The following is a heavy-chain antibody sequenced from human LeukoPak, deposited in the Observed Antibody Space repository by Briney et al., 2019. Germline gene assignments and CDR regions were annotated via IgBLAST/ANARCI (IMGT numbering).Heavy chain of an antibody. Sequence: GGSLRLSCAASGFTFRNYWMHWGRQAPGKGLVWVSRINSDGSSTSYADSVKGRFTISRDNAKNTLYLQMNSLRAEDTAMYYCTRGDYGAYGYDAFDIWGQGTMVTVSS. CDR2: INSDGSST. CDR1: GFTFRNYW. V-gene: IGHV3-74*01. CDR3: TRGDYGAYGYDAFDI. D-gene: IGHD4-17*01. J-gene: IGHJ3*02.